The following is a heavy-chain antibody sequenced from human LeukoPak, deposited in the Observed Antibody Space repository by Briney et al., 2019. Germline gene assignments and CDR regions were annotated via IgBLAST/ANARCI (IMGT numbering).Heavy chain of an antibody. Sequence: ASVKLSFTASGYTFTAYYMHLVRQAPGQGLEWMGWINPNSGDKHHAQNFQGRVNLIRDTSISTAYMELSRLTSDDTAVYYCARDLSADGFDIWG. J-gene: IGHJ3*02. D-gene: IGHD2/OR15-2a*01. CDR1: GYTFTAYY. CDR3: ARDLSADGFDI. CDR2: INPNSGDK. V-gene: IGHV1-2*02.